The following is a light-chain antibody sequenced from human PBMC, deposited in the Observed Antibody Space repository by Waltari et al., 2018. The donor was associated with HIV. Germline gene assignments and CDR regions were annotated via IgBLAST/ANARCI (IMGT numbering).Light chain of an antibody. V-gene: IGKV1-33*01. Sequence: DIQMTQSPSSLSASVGDRVTISCQASQDISNHLNWYQQKPGKAPNLLIYDATNLETGAPSRFSGSGSGTDFTFTISSLQPADIATYYCQQYHHLPWEFGQGTKVEF. CDR3: QQYHHLPWE. CDR2: DAT. J-gene: IGKJ1*01. CDR1: QDISNH.